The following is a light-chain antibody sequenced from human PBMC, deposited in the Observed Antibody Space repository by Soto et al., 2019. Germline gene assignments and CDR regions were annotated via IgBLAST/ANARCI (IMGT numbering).Light chain of an antibody. CDR2: GAS. Sequence: RLNQSPASLSASVGDRVTITCRASQGIRTDLGWYQQSPGKAPKVLIVGASTLQSGVPSRFSGSGSGTDFTLTISSLQPEDSATYYCLQDFSYPRTFGQGTKVDNK. CDR1: QGIRTD. J-gene: IGKJ1*01. V-gene: IGKV1-6*01. CDR3: LQDFSYPRT.